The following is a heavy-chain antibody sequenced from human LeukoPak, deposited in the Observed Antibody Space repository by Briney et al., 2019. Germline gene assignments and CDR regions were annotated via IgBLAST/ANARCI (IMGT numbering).Heavy chain of an antibody. D-gene: IGHD6-13*01. V-gene: IGHV1-18*01. CDR3: ARGIAAAGTIWFDP. CDR2: ISAYNGNT. CDR1: GYTFTSYG. J-gene: IGHJ5*02. Sequence: GASVKVSCKASGYTFTSYGISWVRQAPGQGLEWMGWISAYNGNTNYAQKLQGRGTMTTDTSTSTAYMELRSLRSDDTAVYYCARGIAAAGTIWFDPWGQGTLVTVSS.